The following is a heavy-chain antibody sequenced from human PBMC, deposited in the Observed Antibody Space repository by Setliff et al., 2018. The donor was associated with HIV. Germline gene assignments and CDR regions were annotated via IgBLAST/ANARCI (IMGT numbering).Heavy chain of an antibody. Sequence: PSETLSLTCAVYGSSFGNYYLTWIRQAPGKGLEWIGQISHSGSTYYNPSLKSRVTISVDTSKNQFSLKLSSVTAADTAVYYCARENGRTNYYYYYGMDVWGQGTTVTVSS. V-gene: IGHV4-34*01. CDR2: ISHSGST. CDR3: ARENGRTNYYYYYGMDV. J-gene: IGHJ6*02. CDR1: GSSFGNYY.